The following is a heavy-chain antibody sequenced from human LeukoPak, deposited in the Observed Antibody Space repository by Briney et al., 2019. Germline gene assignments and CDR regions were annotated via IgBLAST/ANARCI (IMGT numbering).Heavy chain of an antibody. D-gene: IGHD5-24*01. V-gene: IGHV3-74*01. CDR2: VIRDGSFT. J-gene: IGHJ4*02. Sequence: GGSLTLSCAASGFTFRSYWMHWVRQAPGKGLEWVSRVIRDGSFTNYADSVKGRFTISRDNAKNTLYLQMSSLRAEDTAVYFCVRGGDDFNFDYWGQGSLVTVSS. CDR3: VRGGDDFNFDY. CDR1: GFTFRSYW.